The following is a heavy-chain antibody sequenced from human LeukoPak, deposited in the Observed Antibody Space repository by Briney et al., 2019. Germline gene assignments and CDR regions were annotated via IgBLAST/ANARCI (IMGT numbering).Heavy chain of an antibody. D-gene: IGHD1-26*01. J-gene: IGHJ4*02. V-gene: IGHV4-59*08. CDR3: ARYGGSPANYFDF. Sequence: SETLSLTCAVSGDSIRAYYWSWVRQPPGKGLEWIAYIHYTGSINYNPSLKNRVTISMDTSKSQFSLHVNSVTAADTAVYYCARYGGSPANYFDFWGQGTLVTVSS. CDR2: IHYTGSI. CDR1: GDSIRAYY.